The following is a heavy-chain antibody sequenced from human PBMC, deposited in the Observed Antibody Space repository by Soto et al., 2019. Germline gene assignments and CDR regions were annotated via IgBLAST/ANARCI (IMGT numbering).Heavy chain of an antibody. CDR2: IIPIFGTA. J-gene: IGHJ6*02. CDR3: ARDPIVVVPAAMGEYYYGMDV. V-gene: IGHV1-69*13. Sequence: SVKVFCKASGGTFSSYAISWVRQAPGQGLEWMGGIIPIFGTANYAQKFQGRVTITADEPTSTAYMELSSLRSEDTAVYYCARDPIVVVPAAMGEYYYGMDVWGQGTTVTVSS. D-gene: IGHD2-2*01. CDR1: GGTFSSYA.